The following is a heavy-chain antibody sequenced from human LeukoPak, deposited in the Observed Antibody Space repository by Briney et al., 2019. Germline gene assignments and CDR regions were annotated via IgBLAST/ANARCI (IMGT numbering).Heavy chain of an antibody. J-gene: IGHJ5*02. CDR3: ARGLEGCSSTSCRGPPQGDWFDP. CDR1: GYTFTSYD. Sequence: ASVKVSCKASGYTFTSYDINWVRHATGQGLEWMGWRNPNSGNTGYAQKFQGRVTITRNTSISTAYMELSSLRSEDTAVYYCARGLEGCSSTSCRGPPQGDWFDPWGQGTLVTVSS. CDR2: RNPNSGNT. V-gene: IGHV1-8*03. D-gene: IGHD2-2*01.